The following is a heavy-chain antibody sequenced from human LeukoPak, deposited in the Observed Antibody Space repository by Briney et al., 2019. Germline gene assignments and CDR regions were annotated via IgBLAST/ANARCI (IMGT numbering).Heavy chain of an antibody. Sequence: SETLSLTCTVSGYSISSGYYWGWIRQPPGKGLEWIGNIYHSGSTYYNPSLKSRVTISVDTSKNQFSLKLSSVTAADTAVYYCARVENVVVPAASDYWGQGALVIVSS. J-gene: IGHJ4*02. CDR2: IYHSGST. V-gene: IGHV4-38-2*02. D-gene: IGHD2-2*01. CDR3: ARVENVVVPAASDY. CDR1: GYSISSGYY.